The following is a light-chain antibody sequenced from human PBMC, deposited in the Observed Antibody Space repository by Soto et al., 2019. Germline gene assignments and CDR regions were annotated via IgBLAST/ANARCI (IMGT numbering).Light chain of an antibody. V-gene: IGLV2-14*03. Sequence: QSALTQPASVSGSPGQSITISCAGGIGDIGSYNYVSWYQQHPGKAPKLLIYDVSYLPSGISDRFSGSKSGNTASLTISGLQPEDEADYYCSSYGASSTLFGGGTKLTVL. CDR2: DVS. CDR1: IGDIGSYNY. CDR3: SSYGASSTL. J-gene: IGLJ3*02.